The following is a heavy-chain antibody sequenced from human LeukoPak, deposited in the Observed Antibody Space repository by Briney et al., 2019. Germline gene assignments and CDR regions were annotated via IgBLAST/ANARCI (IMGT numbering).Heavy chain of an antibody. V-gene: IGHV4-34*01. Sequence: NPSETLSLTCAVYGGSFSGYYWSWIRQPPGKGLEWIGEINHSGSTNYNPSLKSRVTISVDTSKNQFSLKLSSVTAADTAVYYCARLYGGYDRYFDWLFIVQVYYFDYWGQGTLVTVSS. CDR1: GGSFSGYY. CDR2: INHSGST. J-gene: IGHJ4*02. D-gene: IGHD3-9*01. CDR3: ARLYGGYDRYFDWLFIVQVYYFDY.